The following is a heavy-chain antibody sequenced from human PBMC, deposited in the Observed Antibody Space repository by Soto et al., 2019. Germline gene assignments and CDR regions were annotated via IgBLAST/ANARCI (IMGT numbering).Heavy chain of an antibody. CDR1: GFTFSSYW. V-gene: IGHV3-74*01. J-gene: IGHJ4*02. D-gene: IGHD2-2*01. CDR2: INSDGSST. CDR3: ASGIVVVTAAVDDY. Sequence: EVQLVESGGGLVQPGGSLRLSCAASGFTFSSYWMHWVRQAPGKGLVWVSRINSDGSSTSYADSVKGRFTISRDNAKNTLYLQMNSLRAEDKAVYYCASGIVVVTAAVDDYWGQGTMVTVSS.